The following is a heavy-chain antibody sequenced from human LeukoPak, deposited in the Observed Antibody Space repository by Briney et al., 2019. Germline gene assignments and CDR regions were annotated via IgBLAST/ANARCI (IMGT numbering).Heavy chain of an antibody. CDR3: AKDQSTTVTTYYFDY. J-gene: IGHJ4*02. CDR2: ISGSGGST. Sequence: GGSLRLSCAASGFTFSSYAMSWVRQAPGNGLEWVSAISGSGGSTYYADSVKGRFTISRDNSKNTLYLQMNSLRAEDTAVYYCAKDQSTTVTTYYFDYWGQGTLVTVSS. CDR1: GFTFSSYA. V-gene: IGHV3-23*01. D-gene: IGHD4-17*01.